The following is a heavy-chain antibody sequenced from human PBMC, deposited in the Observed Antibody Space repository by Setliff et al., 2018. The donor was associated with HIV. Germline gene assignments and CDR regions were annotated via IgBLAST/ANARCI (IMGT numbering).Heavy chain of an antibody. D-gene: IGHD6-19*01. V-gene: IGHV4-34*01. Sequence: SETLSLTCAASGGSFSAYYWSWIRQPPGEGLEWIGEINHSGSTNYNPSLKSRVTILVEKSKNQFSLKISSVTAADTAVYYCARVAVAGATFDVFDIWGQGTMVTVSS. J-gene: IGHJ3*02. CDR3: ARVAVAGATFDVFDI. CDR1: GGSFSAYY. CDR2: INHSGST.